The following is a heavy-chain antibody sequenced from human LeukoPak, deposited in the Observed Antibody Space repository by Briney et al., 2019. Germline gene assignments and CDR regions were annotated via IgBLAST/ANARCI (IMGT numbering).Heavy chain of an antibody. D-gene: IGHD4-23*01. CDR1: GFTFSSFS. Sequence: GGSLRLSCVASGFTFSSFSMNWVRQAPGKGLEWVSYISSSRSTIYYADSVKGRFTISRDNAKNSLYLQMNSLRAEDTAVYYCAKPMGPGGNSPWGYWGQGTLVTVSS. V-gene: IGHV3-48*01. CDR2: ISSSRSTI. CDR3: AKPMGPGGNSPWGY. J-gene: IGHJ4*02.